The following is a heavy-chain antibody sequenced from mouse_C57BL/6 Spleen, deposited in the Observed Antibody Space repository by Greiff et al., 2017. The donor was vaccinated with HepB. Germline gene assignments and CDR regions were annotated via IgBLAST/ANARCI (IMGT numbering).Heavy chain of an antibody. CDR3: AKGRTTVVALDD. D-gene: IGHD1-1*01. CDR1: GYAFSSSW. V-gene: IGHV1-82*01. Sequence: VQLQQSGPELVKPGASVKISCKASGYAFSSSWMNWVKQRPGKGLEWIGRIYPGDGDTNYNGKFKGKATLTADKSSSTAYMQLSSLTSEDSAVYFGAKGRTTVVALDDWGQGTTLTVSS. CDR2: IYPGDGDT. J-gene: IGHJ2*01.